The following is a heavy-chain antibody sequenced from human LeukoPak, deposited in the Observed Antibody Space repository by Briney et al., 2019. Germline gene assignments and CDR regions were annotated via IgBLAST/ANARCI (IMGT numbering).Heavy chain of an antibody. V-gene: IGHV1-18*01. J-gene: IGHJ5*02. D-gene: IGHD2-2*01. CDR3: ARAGRYCSSTSCYESWYNWFDP. Sequence: GASVKVSCKASGYTFTSYGISWVRQAPGQGLEWMGWISAYNGNTNYAQKLQGRVTMTTDTSTSTAYMELRSLRSDDTAVYYCARAGRYCSSTSCYESWYNWFDPWGQGTLVTVSS. CDR1: GYTFTSYG. CDR2: ISAYNGNT.